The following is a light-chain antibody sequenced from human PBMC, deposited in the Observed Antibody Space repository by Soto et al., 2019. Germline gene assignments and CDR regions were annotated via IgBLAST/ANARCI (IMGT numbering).Light chain of an antibody. V-gene: IGLV2-14*01. CDR1: SSDVGGYNY. CDR2: EVS. CDR3: SSYTSSSTPYV. Sequence: QSALTQPASVSGSPGQSITISCTGTSSDVGGYNYVSWYQQHPDKAPKLMIYEVSNRPSGVSTRFSGSKSGNTASLTISGLQAEDEADYYCSSYTSSSTPYVFGTGTKLTVL. J-gene: IGLJ1*01.